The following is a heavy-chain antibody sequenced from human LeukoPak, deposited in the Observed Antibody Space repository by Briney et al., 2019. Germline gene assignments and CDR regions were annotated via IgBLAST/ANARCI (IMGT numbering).Heavy chain of an antibody. D-gene: IGHD5-12*01. Sequence: PGGSLRLSCAASGFTFTSYAMSWVRQAPGKGLEWGSAISGSGGSTYYADSLKGRSTIPRDNSKSTLYLQLNSLRVEDTAVYYGARVGRMWQPLGYYFDYWGQGTLVTVSS. J-gene: IGHJ4*02. CDR1: GFTFTSYA. CDR2: ISGSGGST. CDR3: ARVGRMWQPLGYYFDY. V-gene: IGHV3-23*01.